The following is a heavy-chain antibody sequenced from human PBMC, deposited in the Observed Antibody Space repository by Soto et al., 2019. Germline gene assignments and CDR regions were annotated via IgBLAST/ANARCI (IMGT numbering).Heavy chain of an antibody. CDR2: IYNSGST. J-gene: IGHJ4*02. V-gene: IGHV4-4*07. CDR3: ARSGGSFNLDY. CDR1: GGSISSYY. Sequence: SETLSLTCTVSGGSISSYYWSWIRQPAGKGLEWIGRIYNSGSTKYNPSLKSRVTMSEDTSKNQFSLNLISVTAADTAVYYCARSGGSFNLDYWGLGTLVTVSS. D-gene: IGHD1-26*01.